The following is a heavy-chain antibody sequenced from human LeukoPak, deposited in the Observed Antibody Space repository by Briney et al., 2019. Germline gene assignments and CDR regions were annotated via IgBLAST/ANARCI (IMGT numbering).Heavy chain of an antibody. V-gene: IGHV1-2*02. CDR3: AKNMGYGDYWYFDL. D-gene: IGHD4-17*01. J-gene: IGHJ2*01. CDR2: INPNSGGT. CDR1: GYTFIDYY. Sequence: ASVKVSCKASGYTFIDYYIHRVRQAPGEGLEWMGWINPNSGGTNYAQKFQGRVTMTRDTSISTAYMELSRLNSDDTAVYYCAKNMGYGDYWYFDLWGRGTLVTVSS.